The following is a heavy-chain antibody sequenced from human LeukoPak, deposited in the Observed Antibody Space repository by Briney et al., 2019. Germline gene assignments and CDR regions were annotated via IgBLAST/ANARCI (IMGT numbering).Heavy chain of an antibody. CDR1: GFTLSSYG. CDR3: AKVAAGYFFPDY. J-gene: IGHJ4*02. CDR2: ISYDGSNK. D-gene: IGHD2-15*01. Sequence: PGGSLRLSCAASGFTLSSYGMHWVRQAPGKGLEWVAVISYDGSNKYYADSVKGRFTISRDNSKNTLYLQMNSLRAEDTAVYYCAKVAAGYFFPDYWGQGTLVTVSS. V-gene: IGHV3-30*18.